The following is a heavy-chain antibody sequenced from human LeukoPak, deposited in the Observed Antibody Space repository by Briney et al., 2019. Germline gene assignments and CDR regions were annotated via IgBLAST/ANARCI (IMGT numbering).Heavy chain of an antibody. CDR2: IYNSGST. Sequence: SETLSLTCIVSDYSLSSGYYWGWIRQPPGKGLEWIGTIYNSGSTYYNASLESRVTISVDTSKNQFSLKLSSVTAADTAVYYCARAYSSSWYFNWFDPWGQGTLVTVSS. CDR1: DYSLSSGYY. J-gene: IGHJ5*02. D-gene: IGHD6-13*01. V-gene: IGHV4-38-2*02. CDR3: ARAYSSSWYFNWFDP.